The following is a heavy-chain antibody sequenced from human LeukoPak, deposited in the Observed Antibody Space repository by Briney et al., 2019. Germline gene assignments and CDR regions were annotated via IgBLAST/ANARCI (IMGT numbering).Heavy chain of an antibody. Sequence: ASVKVSCKASGYAVTSYYMHWVRQAPGQGLEWMAILNPSGGSSNYAQKFQGRATLTRATSTGTVYMELSSLRSEDTAVYYCASVYKHGMDVWGQGTTVIVSS. CDR2: LNPSGGSS. V-gene: IGHV1-46*01. CDR3: ASVYKHGMDV. D-gene: IGHD5-24*01. CDR1: GYAVTSYY. J-gene: IGHJ6*02.